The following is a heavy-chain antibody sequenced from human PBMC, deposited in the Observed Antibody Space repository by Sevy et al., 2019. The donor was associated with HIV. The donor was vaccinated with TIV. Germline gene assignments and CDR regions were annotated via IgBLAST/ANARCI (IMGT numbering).Heavy chain of an antibody. CDR2: IKQDGGEK. CDR3: ARQRVWFGELLAPKTPSYYYGMDV. CDR1: GFTFSSYG. J-gene: IGHJ6*02. Sequence: GGSLRLSCAASGFTFSSYGMSWVRQAPGKGLEGVANIKQDGGEKYLVDSGKGRFTISRDNAKNSLYLQMNSLRAEDTAVYYCARQRVWFGELLAPKTPSYYYGMDVWGQGTTVTVSS. D-gene: IGHD3-10*01. V-gene: IGHV3-7*01.